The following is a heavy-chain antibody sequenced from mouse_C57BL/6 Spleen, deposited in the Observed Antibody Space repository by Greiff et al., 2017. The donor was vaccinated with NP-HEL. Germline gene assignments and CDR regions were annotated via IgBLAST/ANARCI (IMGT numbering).Heavy chain of an antibody. CDR2: IDPSDSET. J-gene: IGHJ2*01. CDR1: GYTFTSYW. D-gene: IGHD1-1*01. Sequence: VQLQQPGAELVRPGSSVKLSCKASGYTFTSYWMHWVKQRPIQGLEWIGNIDPSDSETHYNQKFKDKATLTVDKSSSTAYMQLSSLTSEDSAVYYCARRHYGSSADYWGQGTTLTVSS. CDR3: ARRHYGSSADY. V-gene: IGHV1-52*01.